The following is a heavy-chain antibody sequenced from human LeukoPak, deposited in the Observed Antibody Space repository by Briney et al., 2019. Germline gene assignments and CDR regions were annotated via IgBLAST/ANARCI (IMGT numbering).Heavy chain of an antibody. CDR3: PKNMVQGVRPHILGRKYGALAP. J-gene: IGHJ5*02. V-gene: IGHV3-23*01. Sequence: GGSLRLSCAASGFTFDNYAMSWVRQAPGKGLEWVSAISYSGRNTYYAESVRDRFTISRDNSKTTLYLQMNSLRAEDTAIYSCPKNMVQGVRPHILGRKYGALAPWAQGALVTVSS. CDR1: GFTFDNYA. CDR2: ISYSGRNT. D-gene: IGHD3-10*01.